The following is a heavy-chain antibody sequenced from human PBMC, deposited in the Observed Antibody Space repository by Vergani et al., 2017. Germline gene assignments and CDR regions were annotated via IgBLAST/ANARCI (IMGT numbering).Heavy chain of an antibody. CDR3: ARPHGGILPPDPRRLDY. Sequence: QVLLVQSGAEVKKPGASVRVSCKTSGYTFTNYYIHWVRQAPGQGLEWMGIINPSGGSTTYAQQFQGRLTMTRDTSTSTVYMDLSTLRSEDTAVYYCARPHGGILPPDPRRLDYWGQGTLVTVSS. J-gene: IGHJ4*02. V-gene: IGHV1-46*03. CDR2: INPSGGST. CDR1: GYTFTNYY.